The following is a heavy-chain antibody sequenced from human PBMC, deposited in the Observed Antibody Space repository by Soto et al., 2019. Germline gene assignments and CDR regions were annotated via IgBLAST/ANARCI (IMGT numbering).Heavy chain of an antibody. V-gene: IGHV1-69*13. CDR1: GGTFSSYA. CDR3: ARVKDIVVVVAATGYYYGMDV. J-gene: IGHJ6*02. CDR2: IIPIFGTA. Sequence: SVKVSCKASGGTFSSYAISWVRQAPGQGLEWMGGIIPIFGTANYAQKFQGRVTITADESTSTAYMELSSLRSEDTAVYYCARVKDIVVVVAATGYYYGMDVWDQGTTVTVS. D-gene: IGHD2-15*01.